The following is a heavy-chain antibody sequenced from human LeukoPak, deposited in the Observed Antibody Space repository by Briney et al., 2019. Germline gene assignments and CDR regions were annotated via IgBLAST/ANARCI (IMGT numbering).Heavy chain of an antibody. Sequence: GGSLRLSCAASGFTFSDYAMHWVRQAPGKGLEWVAVISDDGSNKYSADSVKGRFTISRDNSKNTLYLQMNSLRAEDTAVYYCAKSIGVRYFDWLSETNFDYWGQGTLVTVSS. CDR3: AKSIGVRYFDWLSETNFDY. CDR2: ISDDGSNK. CDR1: GFTFSDYA. D-gene: IGHD3-9*01. V-gene: IGHV3-30*18. J-gene: IGHJ4*02.